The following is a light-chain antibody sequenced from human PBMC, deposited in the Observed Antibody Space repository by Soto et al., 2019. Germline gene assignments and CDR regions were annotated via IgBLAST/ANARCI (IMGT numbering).Light chain of an antibody. CDR3: QKYNTAPRT. Sequence: DIQMTQSPSSLSASVGDRVTITCRASQGISNFLAWYQHKPGKVPKLLIYAASTLQSGVPSRFSGSGSGTHFTFTISSLQPEDVATYYCQKYNTAPRTFGQGTKVEIK. CDR2: AAS. V-gene: IGKV1-27*01. CDR1: QGISNF. J-gene: IGKJ1*01.